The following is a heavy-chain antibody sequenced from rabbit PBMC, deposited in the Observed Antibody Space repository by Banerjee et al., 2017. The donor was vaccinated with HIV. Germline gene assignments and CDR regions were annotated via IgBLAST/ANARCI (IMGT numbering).Heavy chain of an antibody. V-gene: IGHV1S40*01. Sequence: QSLEESGGDLVKPGASLTLTCTASGFSFSSSYWMCWVRQAPGKGLEWIACIYAGSSGRIYYASWAKGRFTISKTSSTTVTLQMTSLTAADTATYFCAKKLDVGYVELWGQGTLVTVS. D-gene: IGHD6-1*01. J-gene: IGHJ6*01. CDR3: AKKLDVGYVEL. CDR1: GFSFSSSYW. CDR2: IYAGSSGRI.